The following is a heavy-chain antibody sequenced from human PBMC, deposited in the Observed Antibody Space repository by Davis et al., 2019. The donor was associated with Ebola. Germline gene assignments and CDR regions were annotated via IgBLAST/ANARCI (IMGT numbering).Heavy chain of an antibody. CDR1: GFTFSSYS. J-gene: IGHJ3*02. V-gene: IGHV3-21*01. Sequence: PGGSLRLSCAASGFTFSSYSMNWVRQAPGKGLEWVSSISSSSSYIYYADSVKGRFTISRDNAKNSLYLQMNSLRAEDTAVYYCARDDRVLTDAFDIWGQGTMVTVSS. D-gene: IGHD3-10*01. CDR3: ARDDRVLTDAFDI. CDR2: ISSSSSYI.